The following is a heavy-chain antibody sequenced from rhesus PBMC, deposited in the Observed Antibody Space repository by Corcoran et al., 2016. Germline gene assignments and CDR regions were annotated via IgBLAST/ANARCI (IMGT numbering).Heavy chain of an antibody. CDR1: GGSISGGYD. CDR3: ARDPPTNEYSKLGLDY. Sequence: QVQLQESGPGLVKPSETLSLTCAVSGGSISGGYDWSWIRQPPGKGREGIGYIYGSSGRTHYPPSLKNRVTISRDTSKNPFSLKLNSVTAADTAMYYCARDPPTNEYSKLGLDYWGQGVLVTVSS. CDR2: IYGSSGRT. D-gene: IGHD4-23*01. V-gene: IGHV4-76*01. J-gene: IGHJ4*01.